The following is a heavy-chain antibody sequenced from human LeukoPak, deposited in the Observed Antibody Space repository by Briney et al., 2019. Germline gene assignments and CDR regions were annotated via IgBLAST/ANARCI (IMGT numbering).Heavy chain of an antibody. CDR2: ISASGGST. CDR3: ARRGLGSSSGAYYFDY. D-gene: IGHD6-6*01. V-gene: IGHV3-23*01. Sequence: HPGGSLRLSCAASGFTFSTYAMSWVRHAPGKGLGWVSAISASGGSTYYADSVKGRFTISRDNSKNTLYLQMNSLRAEDTAVYYCARRGLGSSSGAYYFDYWGQGTLVTVSS. CDR1: GFTFSTYA. J-gene: IGHJ4*02.